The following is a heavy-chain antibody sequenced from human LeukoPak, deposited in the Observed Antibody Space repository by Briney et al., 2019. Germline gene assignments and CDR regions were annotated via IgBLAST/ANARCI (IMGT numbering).Heavy chain of an antibody. J-gene: IGHJ6*03. CDR2: IKEDGSEK. V-gene: IGHV3-7*01. D-gene: IGHD3-22*01. CDR3: ARDRGYVISGYYSTTYYYYYMDV. CDR1: GFTFSSYW. Sequence: PGGSLRLSCAASGFTFSSYWMSWVRQAPGKGLEWVANIKEDGSEKYYVDSVKGRFTISRDNAKNSLYLQMNSLRAEDTAVYYCARDRGYVISGYYSTTYYYYYMDVWGKGTTVTVSS.